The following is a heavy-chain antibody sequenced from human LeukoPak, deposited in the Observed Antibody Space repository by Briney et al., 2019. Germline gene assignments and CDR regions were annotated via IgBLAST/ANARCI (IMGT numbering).Heavy chain of an antibody. CDR1: GYTFTGYY. D-gene: IGHD2-2*01. CDR2: INAYTGGT. J-gene: IGHJ4*02. V-gene: IGHV1-2*02. Sequence: ASVKVSCKASGYTFTGYYMHWVRQAPGQGLEWMGWINAYTGGTKYAQKFEGRVTLTRDTSIKTAYLDLSRLTSDDTAIYYCAREAYQVPFDYWGQGTLVTVSS. CDR3: AREAYQVPFDY.